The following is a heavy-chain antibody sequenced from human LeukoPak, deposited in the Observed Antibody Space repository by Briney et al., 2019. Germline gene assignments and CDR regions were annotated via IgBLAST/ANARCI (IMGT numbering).Heavy chain of an antibody. CDR2: IIPSGDST. CDR3: ARGTRHTYTSRRRGDSDGYYFDY. J-gene: IGHJ4*02. V-gene: IGHV1-46*01. CDR1: GYTFTSYY. D-gene: IGHD3-22*01. Sequence: EASVKVSCKAFGYTFTSYYMHWVRQAPGQGLEWMGIIIPSGDSTSYAQKFQDRVTMARDTSTSTVSMEVSSLRSEDTAVFYCARGTRHTYTSRRRGDSDGYYFDYWGQGTLVTVSA.